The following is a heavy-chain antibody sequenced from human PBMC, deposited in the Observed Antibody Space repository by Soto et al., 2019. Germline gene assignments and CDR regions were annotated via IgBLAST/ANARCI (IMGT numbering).Heavy chain of an antibody. J-gene: IGHJ5*02. D-gene: IGHD5-12*01. CDR1: GGTFSSYA. Sequence: QVQLVQSGAEVKKPGSSVKVSCKASGGTFSSYAISWVRQAPGQGLEWMGGIIPIFGTANYAQKFQGRVTITADEXTXTXFMELSSLRSEDTAVYYCARGGVVATTQIANNWFDPWGQGTLVTVSS. CDR3: ARGGVVATTQIANNWFDP. V-gene: IGHV1-69*12. CDR2: IIPIFGTA.